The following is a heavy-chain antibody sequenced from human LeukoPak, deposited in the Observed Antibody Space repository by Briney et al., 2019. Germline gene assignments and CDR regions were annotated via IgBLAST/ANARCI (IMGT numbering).Heavy chain of an antibody. Sequence: GGSLRLSCAASGFTFSSYAMSWVRQAPGKGLEWVSSISSSSSYIYYADSVKGRFTISRDNAKNSLYLQMNSLRAEDTAMYYCARDSLHYYDSSGYYPDYWGQGTLVTVSS. CDR1: GFTFSSYA. D-gene: IGHD3-22*01. V-gene: IGHV3-21*01. CDR3: ARDSLHYYDSSGYYPDY. CDR2: ISSSSSYI. J-gene: IGHJ4*02.